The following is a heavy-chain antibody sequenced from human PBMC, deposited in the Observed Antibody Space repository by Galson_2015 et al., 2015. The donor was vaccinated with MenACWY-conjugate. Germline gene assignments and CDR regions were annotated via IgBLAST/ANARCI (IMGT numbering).Heavy chain of an antibody. J-gene: IGHJ3*02. CDR3: ARDGHYDSSGYYAGWAFDI. CDR2: IGTAGDT. Sequence: SLRLSCAASGFTFSSYDIHWVRQATGKGLEWVSAIGTAGDTYYPGSVKGRFTISRENAKNSLYLQMNSLRAEDTAVYYCARDGHYDSSGYYAGWAFDIWGQGTMVTVSS. CDR1: GFTFSSYD. V-gene: IGHV3-13*01. D-gene: IGHD3-22*01.